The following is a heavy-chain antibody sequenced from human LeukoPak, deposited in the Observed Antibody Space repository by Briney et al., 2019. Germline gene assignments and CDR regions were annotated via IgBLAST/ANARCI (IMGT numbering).Heavy chain of an antibody. D-gene: IGHD2-2*02. V-gene: IGHV3-30*01. J-gene: IGHJ4*02. CDR3: ARDMGRRYCSSTSCYTGFDY. Sequence: PGGSLRLSCAASGFTFSNYAMHWVRQAPGKGLEWVAVISYDGSNKYYADSVKGRFTISRDNSKNTLYLQMNSLRAEDTAVYYCARDMGRRYCSSTSCYTGFDYWGQGTLVTVSS. CDR2: ISYDGSNK. CDR1: GFTFSNYA.